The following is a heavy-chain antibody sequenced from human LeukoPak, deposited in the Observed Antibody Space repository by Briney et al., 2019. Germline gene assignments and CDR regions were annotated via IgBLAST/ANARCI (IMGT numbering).Heavy chain of an antibody. D-gene: IGHD2-2*01. Sequence: SETLSLTCTASGGSISSSSYYWGWIRQPPGKGLEWIGSIYYSGSTYYNPSLKSRVTISVDTSKNQFSLKLSSVTAADTAVYYCARGWEYQLPAFDYWGQGTLVTVSS. CDR1: GGSISSSSYY. V-gene: IGHV4-39*07. J-gene: IGHJ4*02. CDR3: ARGWEYQLPAFDY. CDR2: IYYSGST.